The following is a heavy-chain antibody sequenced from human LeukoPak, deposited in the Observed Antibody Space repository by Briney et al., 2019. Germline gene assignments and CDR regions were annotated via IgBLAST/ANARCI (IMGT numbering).Heavy chain of an antibody. V-gene: IGHV1-8*01. CDR1: GYTFTSYD. D-gene: IGHD1-7*01. CDR3: ARAVDWNYIYYYYMDV. J-gene: IGHJ6*03. CDR2: MNPNSGNT. Sequence: ASVKVSCKASGYTFTSYDINWVRQATGQGLEWMGWMNPNSGNTGYAQKFQGRVTMTRNTSISTAYMELSSLRSEDTAVYYCARAVDWNYIYYYYMDVWGKGTTVTVSS.